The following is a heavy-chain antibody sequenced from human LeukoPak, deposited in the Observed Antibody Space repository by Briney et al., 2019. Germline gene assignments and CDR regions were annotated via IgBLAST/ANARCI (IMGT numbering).Heavy chain of an antibody. Sequence: GGSLRLSCAASGFTFSSYAMTWVRQAPGKGLQWVSTIRATAGTTYYTDSVKGRFTISRDKSANTVFLQMNSLRAADTAVYYCAKGGYTSHYDYWGQGILVTVSS. CDR3: AKGGYTSHYDY. D-gene: IGHD5-12*01. V-gene: IGHV3-23*01. CDR1: GFTFSSYA. CDR2: IRATAGTT. J-gene: IGHJ4*02.